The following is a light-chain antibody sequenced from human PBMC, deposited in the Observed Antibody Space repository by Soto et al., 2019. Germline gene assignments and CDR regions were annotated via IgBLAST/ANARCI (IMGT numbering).Light chain of an antibody. CDR3: QPRSNWPS. CDR2: DAS. V-gene: IGKV3-11*01. CDR1: QSVSNY. Sequence: DIVLTQSPATRSLSPGERATLSCRASQSVSNYLAWYQQKPGQATRLLIYDASNRATGIPARFSGNGSGTDFNLTISSLEPEDFAVYYCQPRSNWPSFGPGTKVDIK. J-gene: IGKJ3*01.